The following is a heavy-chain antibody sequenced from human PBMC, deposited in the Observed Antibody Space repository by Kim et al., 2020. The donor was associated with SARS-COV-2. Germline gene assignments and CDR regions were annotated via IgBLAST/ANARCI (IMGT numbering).Heavy chain of an antibody. D-gene: IGHD2-21*01. CDR1: GFTFSSYS. CDR3: ARDPTHAPYCGTYCGGESPVFDY. CDR2: ISSSSSYI. J-gene: IGHJ4*02. Sequence: GGSLRLSCAASGFTFSSYSMNWVRQAPGKGLEWVSSISSSSSYIYYADSVKGRFTISRDNAKNSLYLQMNSLRAEDTAVYYCARDPTHAPYCGTYCGGESPVFDYWGQGTLVTVSS. V-gene: IGHV3-21*01.